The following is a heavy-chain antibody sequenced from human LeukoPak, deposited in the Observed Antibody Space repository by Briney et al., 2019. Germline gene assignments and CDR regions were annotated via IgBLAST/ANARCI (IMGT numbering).Heavy chain of an antibody. V-gene: IGHV4-59*01. Sequence: SETLSLTCTVSGGSIREYYLSWIRQPPGKGLEWIGYIYDSGSTNYNPSLKSRVTISVDTSKNHFSLKLSSVTAADTAVYYCARVASSGWYGQLDYWGQGTLVTVSS. CDR2: IYDSGST. CDR1: GGSIREYY. CDR3: ARVASSGWYGQLDY. J-gene: IGHJ4*02. D-gene: IGHD6-19*01.